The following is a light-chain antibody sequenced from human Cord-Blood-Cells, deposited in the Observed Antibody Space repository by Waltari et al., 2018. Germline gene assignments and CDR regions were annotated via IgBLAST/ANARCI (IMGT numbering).Light chain of an antibody. CDR1: SSAVGVYNI. CDR2: DVS. V-gene: IGLV2-11*01. CDR3: CSYAGSYTWV. J-gene: IGLJ3*02. Sequence: QSALTQPRSVSGSPGPSATIPCPGTSSAVGVYNIVPWYQQHPGNAPTLMIYDVSTRPSGVPDCFSGSKSGNTASLTISGLQAEDEADYYCCSYAGSYTWVFGGGTKLTVL.